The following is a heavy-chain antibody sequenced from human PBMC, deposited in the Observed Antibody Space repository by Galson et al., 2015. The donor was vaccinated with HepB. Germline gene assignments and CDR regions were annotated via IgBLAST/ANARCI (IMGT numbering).Heavy chain of an antibody. CDR2: ISYDESNT. J-gene: IGHJ6*03. CDR1: GFTFSNHG. CDR3: AKDFTVDYFYIDV. D-gene: IGHD4-11*01. V-gene: IGHV3-30*18. Sequence: SLRLSCAASGFTFSNHGMHWVRQAPGKGLEWVATISYDESNTFYAHSVKGRFTISRDNSKDTPYLQMNSLRGDDTAVYYCAKDFTVDYFYIDVWGTGTTVTVSS.